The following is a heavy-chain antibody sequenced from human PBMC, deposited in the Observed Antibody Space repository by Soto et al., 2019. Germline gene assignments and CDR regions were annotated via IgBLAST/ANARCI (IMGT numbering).Heavy chain of an antibody. J-gene: IGHJ5*02. CDR1: GGSISSGGYY. CDR3: ARAPALGWFDP. CDR2: IYYSGST. V-gene: IGHV4-31*03. Sequence: PSETLSLTCTVSGGSISSGGYYWSWIRQHPGKGLEWIGYIYYSGSTYYNPSLKSRVTISVDTSKSQFSLKLSSVTAADTAVYYCARAPALGWFDPWGQGTLVTVSS.